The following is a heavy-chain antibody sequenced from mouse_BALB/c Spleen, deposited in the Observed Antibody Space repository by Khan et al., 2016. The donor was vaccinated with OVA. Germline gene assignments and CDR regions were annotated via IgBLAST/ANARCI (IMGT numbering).Heavy chain of an antibody. CDR3: ARSEKYGYDPSGFAY. CDR2: IDPSDSET. Sequence: QVQLQQPGAELVRPGASVKLSCKASGYTFTSYWMNWVKQRPGQGLEWIGMIDPSDSETHYNQIFKDKATLTVDKSSSPAYMQLSSLPSEDSAVYYWARSEKYGYDPSGFAYWGQGTLVTVSA. CDR1: GYTFTSYW. V-gene: IGHV1-61*01. D-gene: IGHD2-2*01. J-gene: IGHJ3*01.